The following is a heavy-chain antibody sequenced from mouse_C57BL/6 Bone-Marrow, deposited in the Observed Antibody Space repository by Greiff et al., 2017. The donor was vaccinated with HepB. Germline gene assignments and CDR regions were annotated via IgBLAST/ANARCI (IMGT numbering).Heavy chain of an antibody. J-gene: IGHJ4*01. V-gene: IGHV1-85*01. Sequence: VQLQQSGPELVKPGASVKLSCKASGYTFTSYDINWVKQRPGQGLEWIGWIYPRDGSTKYNEKFKGKATLTVDTSSSTAYMGLHSLTSEDSAVYFCARGATTAYYAMDYWGQGTSVTVSS. CDR3: ARGATTAYYAMDY. CDR2: IYPRDGST. D-gene: IGHD1-2*01. CDR1: GYTFTSYD.